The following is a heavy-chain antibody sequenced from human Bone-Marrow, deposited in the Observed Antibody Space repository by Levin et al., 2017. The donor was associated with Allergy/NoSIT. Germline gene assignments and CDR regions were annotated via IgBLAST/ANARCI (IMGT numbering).Heavy chain of an antibody. CDR1: GFNFSTNA. V-gene: IGHV3-30-3*01. CDR2: ISHHGYNN. Sequence: GESLKISCAASGFNFSTNAMHWIRQAPGKGLEWVALISHHGYNNYYANPVKGRFTISRDNSQNTLYLQMNSLRPDDTAVYFCAKGRCHVKLVYHVSYWGQGSLVTVSS. J-gene: IGHJ4*02. CDR3: AKGRCHVKLVYHVSY. D-gene: IGHD2-8*01.